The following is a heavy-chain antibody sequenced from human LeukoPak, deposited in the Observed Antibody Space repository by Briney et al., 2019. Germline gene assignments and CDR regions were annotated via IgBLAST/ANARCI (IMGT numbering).Heavy chain of an antibody. CDR1: GGYMNSDTYY. CDR3: ATSYYSYMDV. CDR2: IDTSGST. D-gene: IGHD2-21*01. J-gene: IGHJ6*03. V-gene: IGHV4-61*02. Sequence: SQTLSLTCTVSGGYMNSDTYYWSWIRQPAGKGLEWIGRIDTSGSTNYNPSLKSRVTISLDTSKNQFYLKVNSVTAADTAVYFCATSYYSYMDVWGKGTTVTVSS.